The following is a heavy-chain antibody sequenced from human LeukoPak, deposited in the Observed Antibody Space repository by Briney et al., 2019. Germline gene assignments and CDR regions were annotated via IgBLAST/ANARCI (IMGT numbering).Heavy chain of an antibody. CDR3: ARVRATVITMSLYI. CDR1: GYTFTGYY. V-gene: IGHV1-2*02. CDR2: INPNSGGT. J-gene: IGHJ3*02. D-gene: IGHD4-17*01. Sequence: ASVKVSYKASGYTFTGYYMHWVRQAPGQGLEWMGWINPNSGGTNYAQKFQGRVTMTRDTSISTAYMELSRLRSDDTAVYYCARVRATVITMSLYIWGQGTMVTVSS.